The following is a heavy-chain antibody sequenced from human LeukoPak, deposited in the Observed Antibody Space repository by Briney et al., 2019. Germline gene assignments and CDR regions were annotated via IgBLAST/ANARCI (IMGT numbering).Heavy chain of an antibody. CDR3: ARDGGDGYNYWFDP. J-gene: IGHJ5*02. D-gene: IGHD5-24*01. CDR1: GESFSGYY. CDR2: INHSGST. V-gene: IGHV4-34*01. Sequence: SETLSLTCAVSGESFSGYYWSWIRHPPGKGLEWSGEINHSGSTNYNPSLKSRVTISVDTSKNQFSLKLSSVTAADTAVYYCARDGGDGYNYWFDPWGQGTLVTVSS.